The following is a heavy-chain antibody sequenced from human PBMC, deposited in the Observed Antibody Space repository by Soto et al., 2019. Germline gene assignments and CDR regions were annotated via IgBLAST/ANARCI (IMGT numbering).Heavy chain of an antibody. Sequence: QVQLQESGPGLLKPSETLSLSCTVPGGSVSIANSYWTWLRQPPGKGLESIGFVHFSGTIYYSPSLASRATISVDTSRNQFYLSLASVTPADTAVYYCAKGHDDAKVHYWGPGILVSVSS. D-gene: IGHD3-3*01. CDR3: AKGHDDAKVHY. V-gene: IGHV4-61*01. CDR2: VHFSGTI. CDR1: GGSVSIANSY. J-gene: IGHJ4*02.